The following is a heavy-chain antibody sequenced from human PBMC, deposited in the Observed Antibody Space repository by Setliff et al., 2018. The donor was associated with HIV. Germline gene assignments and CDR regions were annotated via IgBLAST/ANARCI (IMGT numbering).Heavy chain of an antibody. CDR1: GGSMSTYY. D-gene: IGHD2-15*01. Sequence: PSETLSLTCSVSGGSMSTYYWSWIRQPAGKRLEWIGRVYTSGSTIYNPSLRSRVTMSVDTSKSQSSLKLNSVAAADTAVYYCARVFPPIRGAPFGTPPGAFDIWGQGTMVTVSS. V-gene: IGHV4-4*07. J-gene: IGHJ3*02. CDR2: VYTSGST. CDR3: ARVFPPIRGAPFGTPPGAFDI.